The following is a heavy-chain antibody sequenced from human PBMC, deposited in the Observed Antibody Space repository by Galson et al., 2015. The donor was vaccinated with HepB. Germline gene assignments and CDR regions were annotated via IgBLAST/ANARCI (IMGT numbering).Heavy chain of an antibody. CDR3: ARVKVVVVPAAIRYFDL. J-gene: IGHJ2*01. CDR1: GYTFTGYY. D-gene: IGHD2-2*01. CDR2: INPNSGGS. V-gene: IGHV1-2*02. Sequence: SVKVSCKASGYTFTGYYMHWVRPAPGQGLEWMGWINPNSGGSNYAQKFQGRVTMTRDTSISTAYMELSRLSSDETAVYCCARVKVVVVPAAIRYFDLWGRGTLVTVSS.